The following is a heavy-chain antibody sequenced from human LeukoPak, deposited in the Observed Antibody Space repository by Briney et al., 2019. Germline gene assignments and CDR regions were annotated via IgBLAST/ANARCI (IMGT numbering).Heavy chain of an antibody. J-gene: IGHJ5*02. Sequence: SETLSLTCTVSGGSISSSSYYWGWIRQPPGKGLEWIGSIYYSGSTYYNPSLKSRVTISVDTSKNQFSLKLSSVTAADTAVYYCARTPTMVRGRGHWFDPWGQGTLVTVSS. D-gene: IGHD3-10*01. CDR3: ARTPTMVRGRGHWFDP. CDR1: GGSISSSSYY. V-gene: IGHV4-39*01. CDR2: IYYSGST.